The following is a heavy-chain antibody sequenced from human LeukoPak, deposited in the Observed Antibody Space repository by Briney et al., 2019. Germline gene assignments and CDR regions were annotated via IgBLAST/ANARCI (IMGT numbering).Heavy chain of an antibody. D-gene: IGHD3-3*01. CDR1: GFTSSSYA. V-gene: IGHV3-23*01. CDR3: AKDGYDFWSGSI. CDR2: ISGSGGST. Sequence: GGSLRLSCAASGFTSSSYAMSWVRQAPGKGLEWVSAISGSGGSTYYADSVKGRFTISRDNSKNTLYLQMNSLRAEDTAVYYCAKDGYDFWSGSIWGQGTMVTVSS. J-gene: IGHJ3*02.